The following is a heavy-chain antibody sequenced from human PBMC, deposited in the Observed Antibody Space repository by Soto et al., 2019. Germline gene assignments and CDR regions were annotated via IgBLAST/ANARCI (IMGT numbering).Heavy chain of an antibody. Sequence: QVQLQESGPGLVKPSQTLSLTCTVSGGSISSGGYYWSWIRQHPGKGLEWIGYIYYSGSNYYNPSLKSRVTISVDTSKNQFSLKLSSVTAADTAVYYCARDGLQSGYGMDVWGQGTTVTVSS. CDR3: ARDGLQSGYGMDV. V-gene: IGHV4-31*03. CDR1: GGSISSGGYY. CDR2: IYYSGSN. D-gene: IGHD2-15*01. J-gene: IGHJ6*02.